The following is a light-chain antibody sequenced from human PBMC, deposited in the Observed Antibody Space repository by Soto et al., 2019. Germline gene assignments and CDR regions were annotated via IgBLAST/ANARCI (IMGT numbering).Light chain of an antibody. CDR3: QQYNSHSGT. CDR2: DAS. V-gene: IGKV1-5*01. CDR1: QSISSW. Sequence: DIQLTQSPSFLSASVGDRITITCRASQSISSWLAWYQQKPGKAPKLLIYDASSLESGVPSRFSGSGSGTEFTLTISSLQPDDFATYYCQQYNSHSGTFGQGTKVDIK. J-gene: IGKJ1*01.